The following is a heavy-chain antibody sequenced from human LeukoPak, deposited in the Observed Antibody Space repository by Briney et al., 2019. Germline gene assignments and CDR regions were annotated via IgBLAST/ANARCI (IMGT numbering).Heavy chain of an antibody. Sequence: PSEILSLTCSVSGVSIRSSSFYWGWIRQPPGKGLEWIGSIYYSGSTYYRPSLKSRVTMSVDTSKNQFSLRLSSVTAADTAVYYCARGLRWDLTISGTSTFDYWGQGSLVTVSS. CDR1: GVSIRSSSFY. J-gene: IGHJ4*02. CDR3: ARGLRWDLTISGTSTFDY. CDR2: IYYSGST. V-gene: IGHV4-39*01. D-gene: IGHD1-26*01.